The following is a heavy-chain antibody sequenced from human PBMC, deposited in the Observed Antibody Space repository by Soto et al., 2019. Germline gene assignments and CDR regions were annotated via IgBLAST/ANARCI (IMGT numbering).Heavy chain of an antibody. CDR1: GFTFSSYA. J-gene: IGHJ4*02. CDR2: ISGSGGST. CDR3: AKVSDFWSGYLDFDY. Sequence: TGGSLRLSCAASGFTFSSYAMSWVRQAPGKGLEWVSAISGSGGSTYYADSVKGRFTISRDNSKNTLYLQMNSLRAEDTAVYYCAKVSDFWSGYLDFDYWGQGTLVTVSS. V-gene: IGHV3-23*01. D-gene: IGHD3-3*01.